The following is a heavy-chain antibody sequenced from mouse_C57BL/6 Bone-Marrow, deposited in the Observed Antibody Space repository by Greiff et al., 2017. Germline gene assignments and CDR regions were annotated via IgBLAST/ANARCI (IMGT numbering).Heavy chain of an antibody. CDR2: IDPSDSYT. CDR3: ARILRLFAY. J-gene: IGHJ3*01. V-gene: IGHV1-59*01. CDR1: GYTFTSYW. D-gene: IGHD1-1*01. Sequence: VQLQQPGAELVRPGTSVKLSCKASGYTFTSYWMHWVKQRPGQGLEWIGVIDPSDSYTNYNQKFKGKATLTVDPSSSTAYMQLSSLTSEDSAVYYCARILRLFAYWGQGTLVTVSA.